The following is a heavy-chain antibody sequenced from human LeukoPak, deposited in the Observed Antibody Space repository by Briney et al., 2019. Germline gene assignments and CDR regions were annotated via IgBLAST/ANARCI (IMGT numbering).Heavy chain of an antibody. CDR3: ARGSSAGDFWSGYDNWFDP. J-gene: IGHJ5*02. Sequence: ASETLSLTCTVSGGSISSHYWSWIRQPPGKGLEWIGYIYYSGSTNYNPSLKSRVTISVDTSKNQFSLKLSSVTAADTAVYYCARGSSAGDFWSGYDNWFDPWGQGTQVTVSS. CDR1: GGSISSHY. D-gene: IGHD3-3*01. CDR2: IYYSGST. V-gene: IGHV4-59*11.